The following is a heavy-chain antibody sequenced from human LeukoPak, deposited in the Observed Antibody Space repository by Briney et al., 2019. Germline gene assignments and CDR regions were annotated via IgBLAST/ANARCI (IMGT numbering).Heavy chain of an antibody. J-gene: IGHJ4*02. D-gene: IGHD2-15*01. CDR2: IWYDGSKK. CDR3: ARDGASRGAPDDY. Sequence: PGGSLRLSCAASGFTFNSYAMSWVRQAPGKGLEWVAVIWYDGSKKYYADSVQGRFTISRDNSKNTMYLQMNSLRSEDTAVYYCARDGASRGAPDDYWGQGTLVTVSS. V-gene: IGHV3-30*04. CDR1: GFTFNSYA.